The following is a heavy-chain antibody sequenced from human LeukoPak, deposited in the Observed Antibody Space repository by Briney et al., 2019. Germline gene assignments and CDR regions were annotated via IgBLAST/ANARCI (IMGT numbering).Heavy chain of an antibody. CDR3: AKIVWLDSYSSGWYPPWL. D-gene: IGHD6-19*01. CDR2: ISGSGGST. CDR1: GFTFSSYA. J-gene: IGHJ4*02. V-gene: IGHV3-23*01. Sequence: GGSLRLSCAASGFTFSSYAMSWVRQAPGKGLEWVSAISGSGGSTYYADSVKGRFTISRDNSKNTLYLQMNSLRAEDTAVYYCAKIVWLDSYSSGWYPPWLWGQGTLVTVSS.